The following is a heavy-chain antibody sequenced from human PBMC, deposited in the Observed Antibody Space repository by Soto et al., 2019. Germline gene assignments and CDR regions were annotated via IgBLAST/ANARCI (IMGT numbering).Heavy chain of an antibody. CDR3: ARDPGTSGPGYFDY. D-gene: IGHD3-10*01. Sequence: VGSLRLSCAASGFTFSNYWMSWVRQAPGKGLEWVANIKQDGSEKYYVDSVKGRFTISRDNAKNSLYLQMNSLRAEDTAVFYCARDPGTSGPGYFDYWGPGTLVTVSS. CDR2: IKQDGSEK. CDR1: GFTFSNYW. V-gene: IGHV3-7*03. J-gene: IGHJ4*02.